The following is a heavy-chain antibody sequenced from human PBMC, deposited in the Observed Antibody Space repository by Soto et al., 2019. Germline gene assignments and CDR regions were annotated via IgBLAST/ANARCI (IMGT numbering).Heavy chain of an antibody. CDR2: INPNSGGT. D-gene: IGHD3-10*01. Sequence: ASVKVSCKASGYTFTGYYMHRVRQAPGQGLERMGWINPNSGGTNYAQKYQGWVTMTRDTSISTAYMELSRLRSDDTAVYYCARGLTGSYYTGGSDYWGQGTLVTVSS. CDR1: GYTFTGYY. V-gene: IGHV1-2*04. CDR3: ARGLTGSYYTGGSDY. J-gene: IGHJ4*02.